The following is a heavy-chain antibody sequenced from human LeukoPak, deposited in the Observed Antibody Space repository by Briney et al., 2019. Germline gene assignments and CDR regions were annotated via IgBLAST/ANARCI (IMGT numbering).Heavy chain of an antibody. J-gene: IGHJ6*02. D-gene: IGHD2-2*01. CDR2: INPSGGST. V-gene: IGHV1-46*01. Sequence: ASVKVSCKASGYTFTSYYMHWVRQAPGQGLEWMGIINPSGGSTSYAQKFQGRVTMTRDTSISTAYMELNRLTSDDTAVYYCARDHCTTTGCYEDYYYGLDVWGQGTTVTVSS. CDR1: GYTFTSYY. CDR3: ARDHCTTTGCYEDYYYGLDV.